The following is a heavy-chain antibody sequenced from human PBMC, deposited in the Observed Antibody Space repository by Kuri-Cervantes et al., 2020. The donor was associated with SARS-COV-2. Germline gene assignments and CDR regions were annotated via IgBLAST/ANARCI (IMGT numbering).Heavy chain of an antibody. V-gene: IGHV3-21*01. CDR2: ISSSSSYI. Sequence: GESLKISCAASGFTFSSYGMNWVRQAPGKGPEWVSSISSSSSYIYYADSVKGRFTISRDNAKNSLYLQMNSLRAEDTAVYYCATTVVVPAAYYYYGMDVWGQGTTVTVSS. J-gene: IGHJ6*02. CDR3: ATTVVVPAAYYYYGMDV. CDR1: GFTFSSYG. D-gene: IGHD2-2*01.